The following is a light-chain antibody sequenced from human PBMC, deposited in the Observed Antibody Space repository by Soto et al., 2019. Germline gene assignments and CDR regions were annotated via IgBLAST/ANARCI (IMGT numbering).Light chain of an antibody. Sequence: DVVMTQSPLSLPVTLGQPASISCRSSQSLVYSDGNTYLNWFQQRPGQAPRRLIYKVSNRDSGVRDRFSGSGTGSDFTLTISRVEAEDVGVYSCMQGTHCPHLFTFGPGTKVDIK. J-gene: IGKJ3*01. CDR1: QSLVYSDGNTY. CDR3: MQGTHCPHLFT. CDR2: KVS. V-gene: IGKV2-30*01.